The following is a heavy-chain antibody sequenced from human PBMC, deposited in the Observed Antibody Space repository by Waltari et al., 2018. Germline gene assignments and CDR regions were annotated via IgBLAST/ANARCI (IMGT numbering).Heavy chain of an antibody. J-gene: IGHJ4*02. D-gene: IGHD1-26*01. CDR1: GFTFTNYG. V-gene: IGHV3-30*18. CDR3: AKDRSGNFGPDY. CDR2: ISFDGSNK. Sequence: QVQLVESGGGVVQPGRSLRLSCAASGFTFTNYGMHWVRQAPGKGLEWVALISFDGSNKYHADSVKGRFTISRDNSKNTLYLQMNSLSAEDTAVYFCAKDRSGNFGPDYWGQGTLVTVSS.